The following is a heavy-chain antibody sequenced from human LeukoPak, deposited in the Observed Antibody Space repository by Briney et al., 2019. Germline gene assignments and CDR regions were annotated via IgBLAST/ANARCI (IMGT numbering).Heavy chain of an antibody. D-gene: IGHD5-18*01. J-gene: IGHJ4*02. Sequence: PETLSLTCPVSGGSVSTHYWSWVRQPPGKGLEWIGYIYYSGTTSYSTSLKSRVTISVDTSKNQFSLMLSSVTAADTALYYCARVTRGYNYGSDYWGQGTLVTVSA. CDR3: ARVTRGYNYGSDY. CDR1: GGSVSTHY. CDR2: IYYSGTT. V-gene: IGHV4-59*02.